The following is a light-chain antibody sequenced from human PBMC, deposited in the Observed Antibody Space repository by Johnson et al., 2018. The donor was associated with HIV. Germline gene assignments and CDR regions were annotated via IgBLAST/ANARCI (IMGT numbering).Light chain of an antibody. CDR3: GTWDSSLSAGPYV. CDR2: DNN. CDR1: GSNIGNNY. V-gene: IGLV1-51*01. Sequence: QSVLTQPPSVSAAPGQKVTISCSGSGSNIGNNYVSWYQQLPGTAPKLLIFDNNKRPSGIPDRFSGSKSGTSATLGITGLQTGDEADYYCGTWDSSLSAGPYVFGTGTKVTVL. J-gene: IGLJ1*01.